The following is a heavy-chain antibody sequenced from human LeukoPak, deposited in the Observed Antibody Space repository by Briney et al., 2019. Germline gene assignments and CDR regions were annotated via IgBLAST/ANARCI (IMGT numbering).Heavy chain of an antibody. D-gene: IGHD4-23*01. CDR1: GFTFSSYA. V-gene: IGHV1-69*01. J-gene: IGHJ4*02. Sequence: GGSLRLSCAASGFTFSSYAISWVRQAPGQGVEWMGGIIPIFGTANYAQKFQGRVTITADESTSTAYMELSSLRSEDTAVYYCAMPSTTVVKGYFDYWGQGTLVTVSS. CDR3: AMPSTTVVKGYFDY. CDR2: IIPIFGTA.